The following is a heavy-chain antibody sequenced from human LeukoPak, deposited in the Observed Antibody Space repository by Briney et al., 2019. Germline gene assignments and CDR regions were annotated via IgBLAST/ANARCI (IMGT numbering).Heavy chain of an antibody. J-gene: IGHJ4*02. Sequence: GGSLRLSCAASGFSLRAYDLIWVRQAPGKGLEWVSAISGSGGSTYYADSVKGRFTISRDNSKNTLYLQMNSLRAEDTAVYYCAKVHYYDFWSGYYYIDYWGQGTLVTVSS. V-gene: IGHV3-23*01. CDR2: ISGSGGST. CDR3: AKVHYYDFWSGYYYIDY. D-gene: IGHD3-3*01. CDR1: GFSLRAYD.